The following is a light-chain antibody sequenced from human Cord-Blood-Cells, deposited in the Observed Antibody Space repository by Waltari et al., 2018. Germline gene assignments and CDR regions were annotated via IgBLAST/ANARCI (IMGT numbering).Light chain of an antibody. Sequence: QSVLTRPPSASGTPGQRVPISCSGSRPTLGSTTVNWYQQPPGTAPKLHIYRNNQRPSGVPDRFSGSKSGTSASLAISGLQSEDEADYYCAAWDDSLNGPVFGGGTKLTVL. CDR2: RNN. V-gene: IGLV1-44*01. CDR1: RPTLGSTT. J-gene: IGLJ3*02. CDR3: AAWDDSLNGPV.